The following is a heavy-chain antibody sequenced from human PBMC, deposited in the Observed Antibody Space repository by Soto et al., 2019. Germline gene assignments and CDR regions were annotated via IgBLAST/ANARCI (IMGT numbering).Heavy chain of an antibody. CDR1: GFTFSSYA. CDR3: ASNGGEAFDY. CDR2: ISYDGSNK. J-gene: IGHJ4*02. Sequence: QVQLVESGGGVVQPGRSLRLSCAASGFTFSSYAMHWVRQAPGKGLEWVAVISYDGSNKYYADSVKGRFTISRDNSKNTLYLQMNSLRAEDTAVYYCASNGGEAFDYWGQGTLVTVSS. D-gene: IGHD2-21*01. V-gene: IGHV3-30-3*01.